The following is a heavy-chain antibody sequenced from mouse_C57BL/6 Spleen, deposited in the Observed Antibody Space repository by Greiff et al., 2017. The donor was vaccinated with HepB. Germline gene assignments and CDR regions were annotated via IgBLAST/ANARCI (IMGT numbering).Heavy chain of an antibody. J-gene: IGHJ3*01. CDR2: IHPNSGST. Sequence: QVQLQQPGAELVKPGASVKLSCKASGYTFTSYWMHWVKQRPGQGLEWIGMIHPNSGSTNYNEKFKSKATLTVDKSSSTAYMQLSSLTSEDSAVYYCARWGRVTPWFAYWGQGTLVTVSA. D-gene: IGHD2-1*01. V-gene: IGHV1-64*01. CDR3: ARWGRVTPWFAY. CDR1: GYTFTSYW.